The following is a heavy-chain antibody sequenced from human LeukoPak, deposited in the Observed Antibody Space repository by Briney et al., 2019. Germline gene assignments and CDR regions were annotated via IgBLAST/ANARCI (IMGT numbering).Heavy chain of an antibody. V-gene: IGHV4-39*01. CDR3: ARGLSAIVY. CDR1: GGSISSSSYY. J-gene: IGHJ4*02. CDR2: IYYSGST. D-gene: IGHD2-15*01. Sequence: SETLSLTCTVSGGSISSSSYYWGWIRQPPGKGLEWIGGIYYSGSTYYNPSLKSRVTISVDTSKNQFSLKLSSVTAADTAVYYCARGLSAIVYWGQGTLVTVSS.